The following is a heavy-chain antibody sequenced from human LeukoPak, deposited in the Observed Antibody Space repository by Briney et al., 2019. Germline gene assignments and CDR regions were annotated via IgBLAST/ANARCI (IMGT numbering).Heavy chain of an antibody. D-gene: IGHD3-10*01. CDR3: ARGGYYGSGSYRSGFYYMDV. CDR1: GYTFTSYD. J-gene: IGHJ6*03. CDR2: MNPNSGNT. Sequence: ASVKVSCKASGYTFTSYDINWVRQATGQGLEWMGWMNPNSGNTGYAQKFQGRVTMTRNTSISTAYMEPSSLRSEDTAVYYCARGGYYGSGSYRSGFYYMDVWGKGTTVTVSS. V-gene: IGHV1-8*01.